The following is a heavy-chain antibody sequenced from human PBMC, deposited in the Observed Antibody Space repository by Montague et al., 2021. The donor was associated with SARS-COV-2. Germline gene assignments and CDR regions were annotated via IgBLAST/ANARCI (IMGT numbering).Heavy chain of an antibody. Sequence: FLRLSCSASGFTFGDYALHWVRQAPGKGLEWVSAISWNSGYIDYXGSVKGRFTISRDNDKNSLYLEMNSLSAEDTALYYCAKGAAKTFYYNGMDVWGQGTTVTVSS. D-gene: IGHD6-25*01. CDR1: GFTFGDYA. CDR2: ISWNSGYI. CDR3: AKGAAKTFYYNGMDV. V-gene: IGHV3-9*01. J-gene: IGHJ6*02.